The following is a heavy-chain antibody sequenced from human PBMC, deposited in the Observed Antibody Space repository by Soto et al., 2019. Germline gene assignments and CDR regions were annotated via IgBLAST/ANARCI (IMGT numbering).Heavy chain of an antibody. J-gene: IGHJ4*02. CDR3: ATMGTPVTGLYYFDY. CDR1: GDSLSGYY. D-gene: IGHD4-17*01. CDR2: ISYSGTT. V-gene: IGHV4-30-4*01. Sequence: SETLSLTCTVSGDSLSGYYWSWIRQPPGKGLEWIGFISYSGTTHYSASLRSRVSISVDTSKNQFSLDLSSVTAADTAVYYCATMGTPVTGLYYFDYWGQGTLVTVSS.